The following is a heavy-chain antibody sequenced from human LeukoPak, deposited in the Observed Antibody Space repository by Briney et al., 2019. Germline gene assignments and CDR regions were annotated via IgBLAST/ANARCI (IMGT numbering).Heavy chain of an antibody. V-gene: IGHV3-33*06. J-gene: IGHJ4*02. CDR3: AKDAQRGFDYSNSLEY. CDR2: LWSDATEK. Sequence: PGRSLRLSCAASGFTYSHYGMHWVRQAPGKGLEWVAVLWSDATEKYYGDAVKGRFTISRDNSRNTLYLQMNSLRVEDTAVYYCAKDAQRGFDYSNSLEYWGQGTLVTVSS. D-gene: IGHD4-11*01. CDR1: GFTYSHYG.